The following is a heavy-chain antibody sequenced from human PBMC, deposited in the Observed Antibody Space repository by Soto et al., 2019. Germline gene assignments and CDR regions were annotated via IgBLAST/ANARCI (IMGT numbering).Heavy chain of an antibody. CDR2: INPSGGST. V-gene: IGHV1-46*01. J-gene: IGHJ6*02. D-gene: IGHD6-19*01. Sequence: QVQLVQSGAEVKKPGASVKVSCKASGYTFTSYYMHWVRQAPGQGLEWMGIINPSGGSTSYAQKFRGRVTMPRDTPPGPVTLERTSLRSEDTALYSWAGVGGIAVAVPRGYSYSSGMDVWAKGPRSPSP. CDR1: GYTFTSYY. CDR3: AGVGGIAVAVPRGYSYSSGMDV.